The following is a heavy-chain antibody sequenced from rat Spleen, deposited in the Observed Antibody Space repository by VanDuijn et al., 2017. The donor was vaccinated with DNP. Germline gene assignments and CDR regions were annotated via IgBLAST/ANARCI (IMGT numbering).Heavy chain of an antibody. CDR2: INSAGST. J-gene: IGHJ1*01. CDR3: ARHGRVTTVATYWYFDF. D-gene: IGHD1-3*01. Sequence: EVQLQESGPGLVEPSQSLSLTCSVTGYLITNAYRWNWIRQFPGNKLEWMGYINSAGSTNYNPSLKSRISITRDTSKNQFFLQVNSVTTEDTATYFCARHGRVTTVATYWYFDFWGPGTMVTVSS. CDR1: GYLITNAYR. V-gene: IGHV3-3*01.